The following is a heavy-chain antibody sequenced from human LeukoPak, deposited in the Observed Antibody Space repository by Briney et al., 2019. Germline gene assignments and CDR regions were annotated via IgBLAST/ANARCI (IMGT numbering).Heavy chain of an antibody. D-gene: IGHD4-17*01. Sequence: SETLSLTCTVSGGSVSSGNYYWTWIRQPPGKGLEWIGYNSYSGSANYNPSLKSRVTILLDMSKNQFSLKLSSVTAADTAIYSCARRVSGDYGHWFDPWGQGTLVTVSS. V-gene: IGHV4-61*01. CDR3: ARRVSGDYGHWFDP. J-gene: IGHJ5*02. CDR2: NSYSGSA. CDR1: GGSVSSGNYY.